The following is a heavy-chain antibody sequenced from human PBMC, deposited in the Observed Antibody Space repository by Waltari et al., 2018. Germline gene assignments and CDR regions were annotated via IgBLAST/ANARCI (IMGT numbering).Heavy chain of an antibody. CDR1: GGSFSGYY. CDR3: ARKIATTYSKDY. V-gene: IGHV4-34*01. J-gene: IGHJ4*02. Sequence: QVQLQQWGAGLLKPSETLSLTCAVYGGSFSGYYWSWTRKPPGKGLEWIGEINHSGSTNYNPSLKSRVTISVDTSKNQFSLKLSSVTAATTAVYYCARKIATTYSKDYWGQGTLVTVSS. D-gene: IGHD1-1*01. CDR2: INHSGST.